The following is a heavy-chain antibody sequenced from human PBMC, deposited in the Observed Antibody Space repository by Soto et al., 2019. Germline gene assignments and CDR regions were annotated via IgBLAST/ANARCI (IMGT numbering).Heavy chain of an antibody. CDR3: ARDPGPRSASIRGLGWFDP. V-gene: IGHV3-7*03. J-gene: IGHJ5*02. D-gene: IGHD2-2*01. CDR2: INRDGSEE. CDR1: GFTFSGYW. Sequence: EMLLVESGGGLVQPGGSLRLSCVASGFTFSGYWMSWVRQAPGKGLEWVANINRDGSEEHYVDSAKGRFTISRDNAKNSVYLQMDSLRGDDSAVYYCARDPGPRSASIRGLGWFDPWGQGTLVTVSS.